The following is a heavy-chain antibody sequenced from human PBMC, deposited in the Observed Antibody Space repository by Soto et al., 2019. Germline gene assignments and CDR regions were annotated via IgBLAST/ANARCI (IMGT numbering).Heavy chain of an antibody. D-gene: IGHD6-6*01. CDR2: ISYDGSNK. V-gene: IGHV3-30*18. J-gene: IGHJ6*02. CDR3: AKERVYYGMDV. CDR1: GFTFSSYG. Sequence: VQLVDPGGGEFQPGRSLRLSCAASGFTFSSYGMHWVRQAPGKGLSWVAVISYDGSNKYYADSVKGRFTISRNNSKNTLYRQMNILRAEDTAVYYCAKERVYYGMDVGGQGTTVTDSS.